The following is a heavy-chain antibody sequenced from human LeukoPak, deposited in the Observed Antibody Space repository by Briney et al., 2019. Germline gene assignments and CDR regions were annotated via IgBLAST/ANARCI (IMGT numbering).Heavy chain of an antibody. Sequence: SETLSLTCAVYGGSFSGYYWSWIRQPPGKGLEWIGEINHSGSTNYNPSLKSRVTISVDTSKNQFSLKLSSVTAAGTAVYYCARRQGAFDIWGQGTMVTVSS. V-gene: IGHV4-34*01. CDR2: INHSGST. CDR3: ARRQGAFDI. CDR1: GGSFSGYY. J-gene: IGHJ3*02.